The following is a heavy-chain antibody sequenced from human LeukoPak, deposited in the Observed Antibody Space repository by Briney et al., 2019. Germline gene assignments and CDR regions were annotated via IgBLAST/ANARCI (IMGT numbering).Heavy chain of an antibody. CDR3: ARHIVAAGTGLLGGIDY. J-gene: IGHJ4*02. CDR2: IDPSDSYT. D-gene: IGHD6-13*01. Sequence: ASRRISCKGSGSGFTSYWISWGRQGPGKGKEWMGRIDPSDSYTNYSPSFQGHVTISADKSITTAYLQWSSLKASDTAMYYCARHIVAAGTGLLGGIDYWGQGTLVTVSS. CDR1: GSGFTSYW. V-gene: IGHV5-10-1*01.